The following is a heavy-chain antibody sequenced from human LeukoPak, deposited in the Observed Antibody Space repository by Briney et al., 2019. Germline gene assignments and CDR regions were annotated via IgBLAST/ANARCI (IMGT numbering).Heavy chain of an antibody. V-gene: IGHV1-18*01. CDR2: ISAYNGNT. J-gene: IGHJ4*02. D-gene: IGHD2-15*01. Sequence: ASVKVSCKASGYTFTNYGISWVRQAPGQGLEWMGWISAYNGNTKYAQNLQGRVTMTRDMSTSTVYMELSSLRSEDTAVYYCAREGLGYCSGGSCPEFDYWGQGTLVTVSS. CDR1: GYTFTNYG. CDR3: AREGLGYCSGGSCPEFDY.